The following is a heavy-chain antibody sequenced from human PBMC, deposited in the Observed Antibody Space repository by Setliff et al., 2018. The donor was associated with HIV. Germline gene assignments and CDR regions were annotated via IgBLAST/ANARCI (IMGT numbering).Heavy chain of an antibody. Sequence: SVKVSCKASRSTFNSHTINWVRQAPGQGLDWTGRIIPILGVANYAQRFQGKVTITADKSTSTAYMELTSLRFDDTAMYYCVRHRYYYDSSGYYGSFDYWGQGTLVTVSS. CDR3: VRHRYYYDSSGYYGSFDY. J-gene: IGHJ4*02. CDR1: RSTFNSHT. CDR2: IIPILGVA. V-gene: IGHV1-69*02. D-gene: IGHD3-22*01.